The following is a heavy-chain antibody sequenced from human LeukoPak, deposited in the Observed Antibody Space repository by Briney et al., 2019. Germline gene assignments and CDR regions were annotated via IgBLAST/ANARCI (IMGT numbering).Heavy chain of an antibody. CDR2: IYHSGST. Sequence: SETLSLTCGVSGGSISSSNWWSWVRQPPGKGLEWIGEIYHSGSTNYNPSLKSRVTISVDKSKNQFSLKPSSVTAADTAVYYCARDLHGGNSFTSDWYFDLWGRGTLVTVSS. CDR1: GGSISSSNW. V-gene: IGHV4-4*02. J-gene: IGHJ2*01. D-gene: IGHD4-23*01. CDR3: ARDLHGGNSFTSDWYFDL.